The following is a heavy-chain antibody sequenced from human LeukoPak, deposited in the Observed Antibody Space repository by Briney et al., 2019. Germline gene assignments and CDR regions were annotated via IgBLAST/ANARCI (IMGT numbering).Heavy chain of an antibody. D-gene: IGHD6-19*01. CDR2: ISWNSGSI. Sequence: GGSLRLSCAASGFTFDDYAMHWVRQAPGKGLEWVSGISWNSGSIGYADSVKCRFTISRDNAKNSLYLQMNGLRAEDMALYYCAKDMGPYSSVYDYWGQGTLVTVSS. V-gene: IGHV3-9*03. CDR1: GFTFDDYA. J-gene: IGHJ4*02. CDR3: AKDMGPYSSVYDY.